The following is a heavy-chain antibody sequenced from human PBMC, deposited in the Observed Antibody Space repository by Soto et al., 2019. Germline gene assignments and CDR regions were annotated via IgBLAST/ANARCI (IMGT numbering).Heavy chain of an antibody. J-gene: IGHJ4*02. CDR3: ARTGWLS. CDR1: GGSLGSYY. Sequence: PSETLSLTCTVSGGSLGSYYWSWIRQPPGKGLEWIGYVFYTGSTNYNPSLKSRVTISVDTSKNQFSLKLSSVTAADTAVYYCARTGWLSWGQGTLDTVSS. D-gene: IGHD5-18*01. CDR2: VFYTGST. V-gene: IGHV4-59*12.